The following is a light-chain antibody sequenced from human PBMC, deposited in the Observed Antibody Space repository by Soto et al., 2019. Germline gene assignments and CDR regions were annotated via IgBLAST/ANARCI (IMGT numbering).Light chain of an antibody. V-gene: IGKV1-5*03. Sequence: DIQITKSPSTLSGSVGDRVTITCRASQTISSWLAWYHQKPGKAPKLLIYKASTLKSGVPSRFSGSGSGTEFTLTISSLQADDFATYYCQHYNCYSEAFGQGTKVDIK. J-gene: IGKJ1*01. CDR1: QTISSW. CDR3: QHYNCYSEA. CDR2: KAS.